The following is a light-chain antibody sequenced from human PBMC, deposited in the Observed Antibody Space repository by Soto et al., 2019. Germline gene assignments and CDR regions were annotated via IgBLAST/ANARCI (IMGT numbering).Light chain of an antibody. V-gene: IGLV2-23*01. Sequence: QSALTQPASVSGSPGQSITISCTGTSSDVGSYNLVSWYQQHPGKAPKLMIYEGSKRPSGVSNRFSVSKSGNTASLTISGLQAEDEADYYWCSYAGSSTYVFGGGTKLTVL. CDR2: EGS. J-gene: IGLJ2*01. CDR3: CSYAGSSTYV. CDR1: SSDVGSYNL.